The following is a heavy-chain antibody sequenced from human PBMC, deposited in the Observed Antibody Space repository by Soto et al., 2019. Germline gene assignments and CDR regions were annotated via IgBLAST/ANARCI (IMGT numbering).Heavy chain of an antibody. CDR2: INHSGST. D-gene: IGHD3-3*01. V-gene: IGHV4-34*01. Sequence: SLTCAVYGGSFSGYYWSWIRQPPGKGLEWIGEINHSGSTNYNPSLKSRVTISVDTSKNQFSLKLSSVTAADTAVYYCAGGRPYEPRYSYYMDVWGKGTTVTLSS. CDR1: GGSFSGYY. J-gene: IGHJ6*03. CDR3: AGGRPYEPRYSYYMDV.